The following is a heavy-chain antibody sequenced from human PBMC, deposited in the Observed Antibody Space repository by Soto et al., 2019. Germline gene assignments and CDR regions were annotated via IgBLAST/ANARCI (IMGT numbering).Heavy chain of an antibody. V-gene: IGHV2-5*02. CDR2: IFWDDDA. CDR1: GFSFSADGVG. CDR3: AHAYGGTSWPNDAFDV. Sequence: QITLKESGPTLVKPTQTLTLTCIFSGFSFSADGVGVGWIRQPPGKALEWLALIFWDDDARYSPSLKSRLTITKDTSKNQVVLTMTNMDTVDTATYFCAHAYGGTSWPNDAFDVWGPGTVVTVSS. D-gene: IGHD2-21*01. J-gene: IGHJ3*01.